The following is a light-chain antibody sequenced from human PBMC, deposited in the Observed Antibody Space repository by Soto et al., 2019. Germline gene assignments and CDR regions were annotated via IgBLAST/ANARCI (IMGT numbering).Light chain of an antibody. CDR2: GGS. CDR3: QHLNAFPLT. V-gene: IGKV1-9*01. J-gene: IGKJ4*01. CDR1: QAINSY. Sequence: IQLTQSPSSLSASVGDRVTITCRASQAINSYLAWYQQEPGQAPKLLIYGGSTLQSGVPSRFSGSGSGTDVTLTISSLQSEDFATYYCQHLNAFPLTFGGGTKVEI.